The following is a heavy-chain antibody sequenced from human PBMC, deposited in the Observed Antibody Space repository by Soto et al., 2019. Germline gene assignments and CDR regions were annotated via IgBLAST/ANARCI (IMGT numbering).Heavy chain of an antibody. V-gene: IGHV4-61*01. CDR2: IYYNGST. CDR1: GDSVNSGSYY. J-gene: IGHJ4*02. CDR3: ARSTYGSFDY. Sequence: PSETLSLTCTVSGDSVNSGSYYWSWIRQPSGKGLEWIGYIYYNGSTNYNPSLKSRLTISVDTSKNQFSLKLSSVTAADTAVYYCARSTYGSFDYWGQGTLVTVSS. D-gene: IGHD3-16*01.